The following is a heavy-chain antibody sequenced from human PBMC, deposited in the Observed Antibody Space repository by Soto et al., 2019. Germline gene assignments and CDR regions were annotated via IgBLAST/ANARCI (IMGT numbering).Heavy chain of an antibody. Sequence: ASVKVSCKASGGTFSSYAISWVRQAPGQGLEWMGGIIPIFGTANYAQKFQGRVTITADEPTSTAYMELSSLRSEDTAVYYCARDNGSYYDSSGYLGLCYWGQGTLVTVSS. CDR2: IIPIFGTA. V-gene: IGHV1-69*13. J-gene: IGHJ4*02. D-gene: IGHD3-22*01. CDR3: ARDNGSYYDSSGYLGLCY. CDR1: GGTFSSYA.